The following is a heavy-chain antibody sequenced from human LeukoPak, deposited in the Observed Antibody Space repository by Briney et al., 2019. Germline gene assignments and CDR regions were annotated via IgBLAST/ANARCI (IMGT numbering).Heavy chain of an antibody. D-gene: IGHD3-3*01. CDR2: IIPILGIA. Sequence: SVKVSCKASVGTFSSYAISWVRQAPGQGLEWMGRIIPILGIANYAQKFQGRVTITADKSTSTAYMELSSLRSEDTAVYYCARGGNDFWSGYNWFDPWGQGTLVTVSS. V-gene: IGHV1-69*04. CDR3: ARGGNDFWSGYNWFDP. CDR1: VGTFSSYA. J-gene: IGHJ5*02.